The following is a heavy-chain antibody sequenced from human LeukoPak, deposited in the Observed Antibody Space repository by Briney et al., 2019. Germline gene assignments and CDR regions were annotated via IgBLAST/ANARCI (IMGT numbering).Heavy chain of an antibody. D-gene: IGHD5-24*01. V-gene: IGHV4-59*01. J-gene: IGHJ4*02. CDR1: GDSISAYY. CDR2: IYYSGST. Sequence: PSETLSLTCSVSGDSISAYYWSWIRQPPGKGLEWIGYIYYSGSTNYNPSLKSRVTISVDTSKIQFSLKLSSVTAADTAVYYCARVRRDGYNYFDYWGQGTLVTVSS. CDR3: ARVRRDGYNYFDY.